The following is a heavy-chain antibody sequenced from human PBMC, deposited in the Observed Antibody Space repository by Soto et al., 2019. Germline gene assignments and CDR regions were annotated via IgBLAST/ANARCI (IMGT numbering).Heavy chain of an antibody. J-gene: IGHJ3*02. CDR3: ARAKDCSSTSCPWSAFDI. CDR1: GDGVSNNSAA. Sequence: QTLSLTCAISGDGVSNNSAACNWIRQSPSRGLEWLGRTYYRSKWYNDYAVSVKSRITINPDTSKNQFSLQLNSVTPEDTAVYYSARAKDCSSTSCPWSAFDIWGQGTMVTV. V-gene: IGHV6-1*01. D-gene: IGHD2-2*01. CDR2: TYYRSKWYN.